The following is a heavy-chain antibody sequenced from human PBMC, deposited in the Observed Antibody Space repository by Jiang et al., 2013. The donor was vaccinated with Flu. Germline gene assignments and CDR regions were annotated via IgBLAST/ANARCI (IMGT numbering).Heavy chain of an antibody. Sequence: QLLESGGGVVQPGRSLRLSCAASGFTFSSYAMHWVRQAPGKGLEWVAVISYDGSNKYYADSVKGRFTISRDNSKNTLYLQMNSLRAEDTAVYYCAKGLIPWELRWFDPWGQGTLVTVSS. V-gene: IGHV3-30*07. CDR3: AKGLIPWELRWFDP. D-gene: IGHD1-26*01. CDR2: ISYDGSNK. J-gene: IGHJ5*02. CDR1: GFTFSSYA.